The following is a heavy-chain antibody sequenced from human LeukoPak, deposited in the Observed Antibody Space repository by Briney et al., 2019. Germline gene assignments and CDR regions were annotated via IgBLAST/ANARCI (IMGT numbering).Heavy chain of an antibody. D-gene: IGHD1-14*01. CDR2: INGDGRST. Sequence: GGPLRLSWEGPGFPFNNYGMPGARKVPEKGLEWVSRINGDGRSTGYADSVKGRFTITRDNAKYTLFLQMNNLGAEDTAVYYCAKDRGAPDFYGMDVWGQGTTVTVSS. J-gene: IGHJ6*02. V-gene: IGHV3-74*01. CDR3: AKDRGAPDFYGMDV. CDR1: GFPFNNYG.